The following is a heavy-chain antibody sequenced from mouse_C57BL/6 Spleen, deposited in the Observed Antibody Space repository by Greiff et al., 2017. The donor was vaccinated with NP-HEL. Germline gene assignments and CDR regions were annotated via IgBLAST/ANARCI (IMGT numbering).Heavy chain of an antibody. CDR1: GFTFSDYG. Sequence: EVKVEESGGGLVKPGGSLKLSCAASGFTFSDYGMHWVRQAPEKGLEWVAYISSGSSTIYYADTVKGRFTISRDNAKNTLFLQMTSLRSEDTAMYYGARWYDGYPGLCAYWGQGTLVTVSA. CDR3: ARWYDGYPGLCAY. D-gene: IGHD2-3*01. V-gene: IGHV5-17*01. CDR2: ISSGSSTI. J-gene: IGHJ3*01.